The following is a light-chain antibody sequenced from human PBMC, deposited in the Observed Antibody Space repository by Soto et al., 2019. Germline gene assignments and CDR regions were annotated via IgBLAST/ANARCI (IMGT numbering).Light chain of an antibody. V-gene: IGKV1-5*03. CDR1: QTISSW. Sequence: DIQMTQSPSTLSGSVGERVTITCRASQTISSWLAWYQQKPGKAPKLLIYKASRLETGVPSRFSGSGSGTELTLTISNLEPEDFAVYYCQQRSSNWRWTFGQGTKVDIK. CDR3: QQRSSNWRWT. CDR2: KAS. J-gene: IGKJ1*01.